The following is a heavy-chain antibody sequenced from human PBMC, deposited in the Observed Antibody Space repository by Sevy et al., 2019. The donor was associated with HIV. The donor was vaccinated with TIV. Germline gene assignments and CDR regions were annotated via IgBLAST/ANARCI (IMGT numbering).Heavy chain of an antibody. J-gene: IGHJ2*01. CDR3: AKNFGFLEWSQAIWYFDL. D-gene: IGHD3-3*01. V-gene: IGHV4-39*01. CDR1: GGSISSSSYY. CDR2: IYYSGST. Sequence: SETLSLTCTVSGGSISSSSYYWGWIRQPPGKGLEWIGSIYYSGSTYYNPSLKSRVTISVDTSKNQFSLKLSSVTAAGTAVDYWAKNFGFLEWSQAIWYFDLWGRGTLVTVSS.